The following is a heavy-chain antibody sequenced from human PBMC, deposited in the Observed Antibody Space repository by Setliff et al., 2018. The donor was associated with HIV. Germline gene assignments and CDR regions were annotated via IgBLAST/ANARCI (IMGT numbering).Heavy chain of an antibody. CDR1: GFSFNTAW. CDR2: IKSKTDGGTT. CDR3: TASIARVVPDF. Sequence: GESLKISCSASGFSFNTAWMSWVRQTPGGGLEWVGLIKSKTDGGTTDYAAPVKGRFSISRDDSRNTLYLQMNRLTIEDTATYYCTASIARVVPDFWGQGTLVTVSS. J-gene: IGHJ4*02. D-gene: IGHD6-6*01. V-gene: IGHV3-15*01.